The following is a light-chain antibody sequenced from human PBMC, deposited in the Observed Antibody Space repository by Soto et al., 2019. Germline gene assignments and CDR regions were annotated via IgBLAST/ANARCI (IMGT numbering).Light chain of an antibody. V-gene: IGKV1-5*03. J-gene: IGKJ5*01. CDR2: KAS. CDR1: QSISSW. Sequence: DLQMTQSPSTLSASVGDRVTINCRASQSISSWLAWYQQKPGKAPKLLIYKASSLESGVPSRFSGSGSGTEFTLTISSLQPDDFATYYCQQYSRYSTFGQGTRLDIK. CDR3: QQYSRYST.